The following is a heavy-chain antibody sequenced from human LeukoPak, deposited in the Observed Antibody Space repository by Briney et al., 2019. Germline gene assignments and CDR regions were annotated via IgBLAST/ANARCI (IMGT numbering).Heavy chain of an antibody. CDR2: IYSGGST. D-gene: IGHD5-12*01. V-gene: IGHV3-66*01. CDR3: ARDGSGHEYFDY. CDR1: GFTVSSNY. J-gene: IGHJ4*02. Sequence: GGSLRLSCAASGFTVSSNYMSWVRQAPGKGLEWVSVIYSGGSTYYADSVKGRFTISRDNSKNTLYLQMNSLRAEDTAVYYCARDGSGHEYFDYWGQGTLVTVSS.